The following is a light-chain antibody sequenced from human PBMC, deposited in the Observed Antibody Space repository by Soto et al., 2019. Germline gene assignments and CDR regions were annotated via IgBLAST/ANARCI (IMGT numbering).Light chain of an antibody. CDR3: AAWDDSLNGV. Sequence: QSVLTQPPSVSGTPGQRVTISCSGSSSNIENDYVYWYQQFPGTAPRLLIYGNNRRPSGVPGRFAGSKSGTSASLAISGLRSEDEADYYCAAWDDSLNGVFGGGTKLTVL. CDR1: SSNIENDY. CDR2: GNN. J-gene: IGLJ3*02. V-gene: IGLV1-47*02.